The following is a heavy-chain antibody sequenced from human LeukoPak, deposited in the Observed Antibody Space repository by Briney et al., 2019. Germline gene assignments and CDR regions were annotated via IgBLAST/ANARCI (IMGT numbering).Heavy chain of an antibody. V-gene: IGHV1-69*05. CDR3: AIDGYSYGDNGEDY. J-gene: IGHJ4*02. CDR2: IIPIFGTA. D-gene: IGHD5-18*01. Sequence: SVKVSCKASGGTFSSYAISWVRQAPGQGLEWMGRIIPIFGTANYARKFHGRVTITTDESTSTAYMELSSLRSDDTAVYYCAIDGYSYGDNGEDYWGQGTLVTVSS. CDR1: GGTFSSYA.